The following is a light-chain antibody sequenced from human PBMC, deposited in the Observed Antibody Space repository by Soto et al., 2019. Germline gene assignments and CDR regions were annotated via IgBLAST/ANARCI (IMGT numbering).Light chain of an antibody. CDR3: GAWDSSLNGYV. J-gene: IGLJ1*01. CDR1: RSNIGTNP. CDR2: NDK. Sequence: QSVLTQPPSASGTPGQRVTISCSGDRSNIGTNPVAWYQQLPGTAPKLLINNDKHRPSGVPDRFSGSRSGASASLAISGLQSEDEADYFCGAWDSSLNGYVFGTGTKLTV. V-gene: IGLV1-44*01.